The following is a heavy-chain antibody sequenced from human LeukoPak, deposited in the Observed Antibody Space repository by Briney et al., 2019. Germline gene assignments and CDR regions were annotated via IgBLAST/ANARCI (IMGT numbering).Heavy chain of an antibody. CDR1: GFTVSSNY. Sequence: GGSLRLSCAASGFTVSSNYMSWDRQAPGKGLEWVSVIYSGGSTYYADSVKGRFTISRDNSKNTLYLQMNSLRAEDTAVYYCARVLTMVRGVIILAYYFDYWGQGTLVTVSS. CDR2: IYSGGST. J-gene: IGHJ4*02. CDR3: ARVLTMVRGVIILAYYFDY. V-gene: IGHV3-66*01. D-gene: IGHD3-10*01.